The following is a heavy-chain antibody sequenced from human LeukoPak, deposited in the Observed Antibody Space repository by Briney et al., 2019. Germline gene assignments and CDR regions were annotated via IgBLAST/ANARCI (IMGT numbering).Heavy chain of an antibody. CDR2: VYATGST. Sequence: SETLSLTCTVSGGSISSLYWSWIRQPAGKGLEWIGRVYATGSTNYNPSLKSRVTTSVDTSKNQFSLKLSSVTAADTAVYYCARGPGTSSSYAFDIWGQGTMVTVSS. J-gene: IGHJ3*02. CDR3: ARGPGTSSSYAFDI. V-gene: IGHV4-4*07. CDR1: GGSISSLY. D-gene: IGHD2-8*01.